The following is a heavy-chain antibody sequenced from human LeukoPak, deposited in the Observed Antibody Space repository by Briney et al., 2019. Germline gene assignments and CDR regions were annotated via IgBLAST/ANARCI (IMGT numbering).Heavy chain of an antibody. CDR3: VRVAAGTGSFDI. CDR1: GFTLSSYW. J-gene: IGHJ3*02. V-gene: IGHV3-74*01. D-gene: IGHD6-13*01. CDR2: INTDGRTI. Sequence: GGSLRLSCAASGFTLSSYWMHWVRQAPGKGLVWVSRINTDGRTINYADSVEGRFTISRDIAKNTLYLQMNSLRAEDTAVYYCVRVAAGTGSFDIWGPGTMVTVSS.